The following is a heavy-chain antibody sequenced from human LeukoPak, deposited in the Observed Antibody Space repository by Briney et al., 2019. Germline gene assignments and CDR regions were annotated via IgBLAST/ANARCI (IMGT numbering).Heavy chain of an antibody. V-gene: IGHV4-31*03. CDR2: IHHSGST. D-gene: IGHD6-6*01. J-gene: IGHJ4*02. Sequence: SETLSLTCTVSGGSIRSDIYYWSWIRQHPGKGLEWIGYIHHSGSTFNNPSLKSRITISVDTSKYQFSLRLRSVTAADTAVYYCGSLATPGLYFDYWGLGTLVTVSS. CDR1: GGSIRSDIYY. CDR3: GSLATPGLYFDY.